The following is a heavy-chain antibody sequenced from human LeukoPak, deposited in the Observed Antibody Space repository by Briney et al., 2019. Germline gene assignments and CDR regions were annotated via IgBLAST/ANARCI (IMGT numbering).Heavy chain of an antibody. J-gene: IGHJ5*02. CDR3: ARVVDYGSGSYTEISP. V-gene: IGHV3-21*04. CDR2: ISSSSSYI. CDR1: GFTLSGYS. D-gene: IGHD3-10*01. Sequence: GGSLRLSCAASGFTLSGYSMNWVRQAPGKGLEWVSSISSSSSYIYYADSVRGRFTISRDNAKNSLFLQMNSLRAEDTAVYYCARVVDYGSGSYTEISPWGQGTLVTVSS.